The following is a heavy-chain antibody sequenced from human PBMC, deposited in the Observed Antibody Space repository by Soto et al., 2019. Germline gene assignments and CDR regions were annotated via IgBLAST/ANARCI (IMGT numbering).Heavy chain of an antibody. CDR2: IYYSGST. Sequence: PSETLSLTCTVSGGSISSGGYYGSWIRQHPGKGLEWIGYIYYSGSTYYNPSLKSRVTISVDTSKNQFSLKLSSVTAADTAVYYCAGYCSSTSCYTGTDYWGQGTLVTVSS. CDR1: GGSISSGGYY. V-gene: IGHV4-31*03. CDR3: AGYCSSTSCYTGTDY. J-gene: IGHJ4*02. D-gene: IGHD2-2*02.